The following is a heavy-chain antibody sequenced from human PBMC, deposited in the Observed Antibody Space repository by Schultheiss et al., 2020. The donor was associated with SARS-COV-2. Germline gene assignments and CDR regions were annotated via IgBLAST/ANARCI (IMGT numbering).Heavy chain of an antibody. CDR2: INHSGST. J-gene: IGHJ4*02. CDR3: ARGSIVEYYYDSSGYSFDY. V-gene: IGHV4-34*01. CDR1: GGSFSGYY. Sequence: SETLSLTCAVYGGSFSGYYWSWIRQPPGKGLEWIGEINHSGSTNYNPSLKSRVTISVDTSKNQFSLKLSSVTAADTAVYYCARGSIVEYYYDSSGYSFDYWGQGTLVTVSS. D-gene: IGHD3-22*01.